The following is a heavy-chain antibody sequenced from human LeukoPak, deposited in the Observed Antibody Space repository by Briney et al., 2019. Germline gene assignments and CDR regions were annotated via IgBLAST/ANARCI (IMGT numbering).Heavy chain of an antibody. V-gene: IGHV1-2*02. CDR1: GYTFTSYY. CDR2: INPSGGST. Sequence: ASVKVSCKASGYTFTSYYMHWVRQAPGQGLEWMGIINPSGGSTNYAQKFQGRVTMTRDTSINTAYMELSRLRSDDTAVYYCARDLFRVYYYGSALGGYFDYWGQGTLVTVSS. J-gene: IGHJ4*02. D-gene: IGHD3-10*01. CDR3: ARDLFRVYYYGSALGGYFDY.